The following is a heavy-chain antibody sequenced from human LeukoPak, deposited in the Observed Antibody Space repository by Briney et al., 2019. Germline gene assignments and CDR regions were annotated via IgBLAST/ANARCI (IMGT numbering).Heavy chain of an antibody. CDR2: ISSSSSYI. V-gene: IGHV3-21*01. J-gene: IGHJ4*02. D-gene: IGHD3-22*01. Sequence: PGGSLRLSCAASGFTFSNYAMSWVRQAPGKGLEWVSSISSSSSYIYYADSVKGRFTISRDNAKNSLCLQMNSLRAEDTAVYYCARESGGYYPSFDYWGQGTLVTVSS. CDR3: ARESGGYYPSFDY. CDR1: GFTFSNYA.